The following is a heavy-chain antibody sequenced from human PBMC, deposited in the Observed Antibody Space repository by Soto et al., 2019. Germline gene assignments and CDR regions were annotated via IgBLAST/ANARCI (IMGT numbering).Heavy chain of an antibody. V-gene: IGHV4-39*01. CDR1: GGSISSSSYY. CDR2: IYYSGST. D-gene: IGHD3-3*01. Sequence: SETLSLTCTVSGGSISSSSYYWGWIRQPPGKGLEWIGSIYYSGSTYYNPSLKSRVTISVDTSKNQFSLKLSSVTAADTAVYYCARRGYYDFWSGLETSLVDVWGKGTTVTVSS. CDR3: ARRGYYDFWSGLETSLVDV. J-gene: IGHJ6*04.